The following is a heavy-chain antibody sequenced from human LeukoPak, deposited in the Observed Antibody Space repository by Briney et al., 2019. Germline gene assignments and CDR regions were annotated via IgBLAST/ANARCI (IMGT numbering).Heavy chain of an antibody. D-gene: IGHD6-13*01. CDR3: ASRVGINWYVYYFDY. Sequence: PSGTLSLTCAVSGGSISSSNWWSWVRQPPGKGLEWIGEIYHSGSTNYNPSLKSRVTISVDKSKNQFSLKLSSVTAADTAVYYCASRVGINWYVYYFDYWGQGTLVTVSS. CDR2: IYHSGST. V-gene: IGHV4-4*02. J-gene: IGHJ4*02. CDR1: GGSISSSNW.